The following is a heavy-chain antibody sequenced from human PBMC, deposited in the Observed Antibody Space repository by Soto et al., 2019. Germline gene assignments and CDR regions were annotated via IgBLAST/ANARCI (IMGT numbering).Heavy chain of an antibody. V-gene: IGHV3-23*01. D-gene: IGHD6-19*01. CDR2: ISGSGGST. CDR1: GFTFSSYA. J-gene: IGHJ2*01. Sequence: EVQLLESGGGLVQPGGSLRLSCAASGFTFSSYAMSWVRQAPGKGLEWVSAISGSGGSTYYADSVKGRFTISREHTKNKLYLQMNSLRAEDTAVYYCAKDADVEWLPTKRHWYFDLWGRGTLVTVSS. CDR3: AKDADVEWLPTKRHWYFDL.